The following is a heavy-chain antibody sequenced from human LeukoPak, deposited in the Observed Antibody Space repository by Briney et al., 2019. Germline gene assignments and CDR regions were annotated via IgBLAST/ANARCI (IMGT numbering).Heavy chain of an antibody. D-gene: IGHD2-2*01. V-gene: IGHV3-23*01. J-gene: IGHJ4*02. Sequence: SGGSLRLSCAASGFTFSSYAMRWVRQAPGKGLEWGSAISGSGGSTYYADSVKGRFTISRDNSKNTLYLQMNSLRDEDTAVYYCAKDLRYCSSTSCYAAIFDYWGQGTLVTVSS. CDR3: AKDLRYCSSTSCYAAIFDY. CDR1: GFTFSSYA. CDR2: ISGSGGST.